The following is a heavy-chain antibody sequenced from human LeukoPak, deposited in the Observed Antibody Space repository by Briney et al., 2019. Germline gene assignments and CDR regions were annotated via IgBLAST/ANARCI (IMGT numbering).Heavy chain of an antibody. CDR2: IYSSGST. D-gene: IGHD3-10*01. V-gene: IGHV4-4*07. Sequence: PSETLSLTCTVSGGSISSYYWSWIRQPAGKGLEWIGRIYSSGSTDYNPSLKSRVTMSVDTSKNQFSLKLSSVTAADTAVYYCARDRGSGSYSYYYMDVWGKGTTVTISS. CDR1: GGSISSYY. CDR3: ARDRGSGSYSYYYMDV. J-gene: IGHJ6*03.